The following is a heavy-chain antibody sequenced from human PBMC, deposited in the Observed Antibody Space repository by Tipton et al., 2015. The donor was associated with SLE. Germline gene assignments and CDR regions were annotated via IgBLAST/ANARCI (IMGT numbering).Heavy chain of an antibody. J-gene: IGHJ4*02. CDR1: GGSISSHY. CDR2: IYYSGST. V-gene: IGHV4-59*11. CDR3: ARGESAFDY. Sequence: GLVKPSETLSLTCTVSGGSISSHYWSWIRQPPGKGLEWIGYIYYSGSTNYNPSLKSRVTISVDTSKNQFSLKLSSVTAADTAVYYCARGESAFDYWGQGTLVTVSS. D-gene: IGHD3-3*01.